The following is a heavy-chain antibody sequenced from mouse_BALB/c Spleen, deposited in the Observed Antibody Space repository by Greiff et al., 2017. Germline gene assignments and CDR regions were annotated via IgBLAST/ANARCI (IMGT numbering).Heavy chain of an antibody. D-gene: IGHD2-4*01. CDR1: GFTFSSYA. Sequence: EVQLVESGGGLVKPGGSLKLSCAASGFTFSSYAMSWVRQSPEKRLEWVAEISSGGSYTYYPDTVTGRFTISRDNAKNTLYLEMSSLRSEDTAMYYCARDTMITTWYFDVWGAGTTVTVSS. CDR3: ARDTMITTWYFDV. V-gene: IGHV5-9-4*01. J-gene: IGHJ1*01. CDR2: ISSGGSYT.